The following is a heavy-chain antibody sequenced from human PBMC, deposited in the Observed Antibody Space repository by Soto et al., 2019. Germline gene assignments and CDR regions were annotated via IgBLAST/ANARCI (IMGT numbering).Heavy chain of an antibody. CDR2: IIPILGIA. J-gene: IGHJ3*02. CDR1: GGTFSSYT. CDR3: AREPLRYCSSTSCHPAGAFDI. V-gene: IGHV1-69*08. Sequence: VQLVQSGAEVKKPGSSVKVSCKASGGTFSSYTISWVRQAPGQGLEWMGRIIPILGIANYAQKFQGRVTITADKSTSTAYMELSSLRSEDTAVYYCAREPLRYCSSTSCHPAGAFDIWGQGTMVTVSS. D-gene: IGHD2-2*01.